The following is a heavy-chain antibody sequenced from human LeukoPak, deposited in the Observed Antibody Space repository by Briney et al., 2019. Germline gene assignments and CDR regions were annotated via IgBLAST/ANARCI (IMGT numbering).Heavy chain of an antibody. CDR1: GFTVSSNY. Sequence: GGSLRLSCAASGFTVSSNYMSWVRQAPGKGLEWVSVIYSGGSTYYADSVKGRFTISRHNSKNTLYPQMNSLRAEDTAVYYCARWAFYYFDYWGQGTLVTVSS. V-gene: IGHV3-53*04. J-gene: IGHJ4*02. CDR3: ARWAFYYFDY. CDR2: IYSGGST. D-gene: IGHD3-3*01.